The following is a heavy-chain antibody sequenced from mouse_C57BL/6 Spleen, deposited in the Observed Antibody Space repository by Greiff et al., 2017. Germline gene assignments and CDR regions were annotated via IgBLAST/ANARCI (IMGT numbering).Heavy chain of an antibody. CDR3: AKGDYDVWYFDV. CDR1: GYTFTSYW. D-gene: IGHD2-4*01. V-gene: IGHV1-69*01. J-gene: IGHJ1*03. Sequence: QVHVKQPGAELVMPGASVKLSCKASGYTFTSYWMHWVKQRPGQGLEWIGEIDPSDSYTNYNQKFKGKSTLTVDKSSSTAYMQLSSLTSEESAVYYCAKGDYDVWYFDVWGTGTTVTVSS. CDR2: IDPSDSYT.